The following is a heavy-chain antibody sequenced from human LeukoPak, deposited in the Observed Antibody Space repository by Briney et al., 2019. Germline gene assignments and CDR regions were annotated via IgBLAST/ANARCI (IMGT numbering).Heavy chain of an antibody. V-gene: IGHV3-33*01. D-gene: IGHD6-13*01. Sequence: HSGGSLRLSCAASGFTFSSYGMHWVRQAPGKGLEWVAVIWYDGSNKYYADSVKGRFTISRDNSKNTLYLQMNSLRAEDTAVYYCARVPVASWIQLDSWGQGTLVTVSS. CDR1: GFTFSSYG. J-gene: IGHJ4*02. CDR2: IWYDGSNK. CDR3: ARVPVASWIQLDS.